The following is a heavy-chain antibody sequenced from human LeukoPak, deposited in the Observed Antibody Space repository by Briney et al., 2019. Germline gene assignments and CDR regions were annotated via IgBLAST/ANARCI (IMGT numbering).Heavy chain of an antibody. CDR1: GGSITSYY. CDR3: ARVRYDSSHYYYFFDD. CDR2: IYDRGNT. D-gene: IGHD3-22*01. Sequence: SETLSLTCTVSGGSITSYYWSWIRQPPGKGLEWIGHIYDRGNTNYNPSLKSRVTISVDRSKNQFSLSLNSVTAADTAVYYCARVRYDSSHYYYFFDDWGQGTLVTVSS. V-gene: IGHV4-59*01. J-gene: IGHJ4*02.